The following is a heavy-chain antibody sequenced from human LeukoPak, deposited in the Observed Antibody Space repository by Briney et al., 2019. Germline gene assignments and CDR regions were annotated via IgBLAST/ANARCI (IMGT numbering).Heavy chain of an antibody. CDR3: GYTNNFYH. J-gene: IGHJ4*02. V-gene: IGHV3-7*01. Sequence: GESLRLSCVASGLSISGQWMNWVRQAPGQGLEWVANIKHDGSEEYYVDSVKGRFTISRDDGRNSVSLQMNSVRAEDTAVYYCGYTNNFYHWGQGTLVVVSS. CDR2: IKHDGSEE. D-gene: IGHD3-16*02. CDR1: GLSISGQW.